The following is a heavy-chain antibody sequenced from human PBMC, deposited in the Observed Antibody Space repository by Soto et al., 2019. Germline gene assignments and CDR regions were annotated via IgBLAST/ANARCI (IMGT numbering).Heavy chain of an antibody. CDR2: IYYSGST. J-gene: IGHJ6*02. Sequence: QVQLQESGPGLVNPSETLSLTCTVSGDSISSYYWSWIRQPPGKGLEWIGYIYYSGSTNYHPSLKSRVAISIDTPKNQFSLQLSSVTAADTAVYYCASHSENYYNGLDVWGQGTTDTVSS. V-gene: IGHV4-59*01. CDR3: ASHSENYYNGLDV. D-gene: IGHD5-18*01. CDR1: GDSISSYY.